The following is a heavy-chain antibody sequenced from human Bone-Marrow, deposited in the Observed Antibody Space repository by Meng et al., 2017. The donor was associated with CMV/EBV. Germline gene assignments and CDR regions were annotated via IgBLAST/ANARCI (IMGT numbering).Heavy chain of an antibody. CDR3: ARDRIVGAGGYYGMDV. CDR2: IGTAGDT. Sequence: GESLKIYCAASGFTFSSYDMHWVRQATGKGLEWVSAIGTAGDTYYPGSVKGRFTISRENAKNSLYLQMNSLRAGDTAVYYCARDRIVGAGGYYGMDVLGQGTTVTVSS. D-gene: IGHD1-26*01. V-gene: IGHV3-13*01. J-gene: IGHJ6*02. CDR1: GFTFSSYD.